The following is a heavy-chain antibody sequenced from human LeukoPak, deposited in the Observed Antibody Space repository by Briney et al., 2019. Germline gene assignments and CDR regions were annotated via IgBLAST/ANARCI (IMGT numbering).Heavy chain of an antibody. CDR1: GRYFSGYY. Sequence: PSETLSLTCAVYGRYFSGYYWSWIRQPPGKGLEWIGEINHSGSTNYNPSLKSRVTISVDTSKNQFSLKLSSVTAADTAVCYCARDQYQLLYRWFDPWGPGTLVTVSS. CDR2: INHSGST. J-gene: IGHJ5*02. CDR3: ARDQYQLLYRWFDP. V-gene: IGHV4-34*01. D-gene: IGHD2-2*02.